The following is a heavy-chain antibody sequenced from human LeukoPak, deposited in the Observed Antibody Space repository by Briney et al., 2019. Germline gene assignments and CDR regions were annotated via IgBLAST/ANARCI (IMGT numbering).Heavy chain of an antibody. CDR1: GGSISSGGYT. V-gene: IGHV4-30-2*01. CDR3: ARSNPITAAFDY. CDR2: IYHSGST. Sequence: PSETLSLTCAVSGGSISSGGYTWSWIRQPPGKGLEWIGYIYHSGSTYYNPSLKSRVTISVDRSKNQFSLKLSSVTAADTAVYYCARSNPITAAFDYWGQGTLVTVSS. D-gene: IGHD3-10*01. J-gene: IGHJ4*02.